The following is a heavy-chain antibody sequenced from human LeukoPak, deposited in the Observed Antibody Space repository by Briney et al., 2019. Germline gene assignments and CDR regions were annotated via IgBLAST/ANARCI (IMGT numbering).Heavy chain of an antibody. CDR3: ARVVGDYGGYFDY. Sequence: ASVKVSCKASGYTFASYYMHWVRQAPGQGLEWMGIINPSGGSTSYAQKFQGRVTMTRDMSTSTVYMELSSLRSEDTAVYYCARVVGDYGGYFDYWGQGTLVTVSS. CDR1: GYTFASYY. J-gene: IGHJ4*02. D-gene: IGHD4-17*01. CDR2: INPSGGST. V-gene: IGHV1-46*01.